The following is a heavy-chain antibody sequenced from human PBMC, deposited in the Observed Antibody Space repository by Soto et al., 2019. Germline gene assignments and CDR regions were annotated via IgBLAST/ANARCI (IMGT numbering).Heavy chain of an antibody. CDR1: GGSISSYY. V-gene: IGHV4-59*08. D-gene: IGHD4-17*01. Sequence: TLSLTCTVSGGSISSYYWSWIRQPPGKGLEWIGYIYYSGSTNYNPSLKSRVTISVDTSKNQFSLKLSSVTAADTAVYYCARIGDLLDYWGQGTLVTVSS. J-gene: IGHJ4*02. CDR3: ARIGDLLDY. CDR2: IYYSGST.